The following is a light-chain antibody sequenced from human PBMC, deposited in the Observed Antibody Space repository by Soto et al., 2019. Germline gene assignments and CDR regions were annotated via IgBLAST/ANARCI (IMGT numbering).Light chain of an antibody. CDR1: QSLFYSSNNKNY. J-gene: IGKJ2*01. CDR3: QQYYGIPYT. V-gene: IGKV4-1*01. CDR2: WAS. Sequence: DIVMTQSPDSLAVSLGERATINCKSSQSLFYSSNNKNYLAWYQQKPEQPPKLLIYWASTRESGVPDRFSGSGSGADFTLTISSLRAEDVAVYYCQQYYGIPYTFGQGTKLEIK.